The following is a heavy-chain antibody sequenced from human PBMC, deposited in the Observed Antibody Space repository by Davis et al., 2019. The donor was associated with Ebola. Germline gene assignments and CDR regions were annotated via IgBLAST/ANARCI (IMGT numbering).Heavy chain of an antibody. CDR3: AREGLQSYNGADV. CDR1: GYSFTTRG. CDR2: ISPYNGDT. J-gene: IGHJ6*02. Sequence: ASVKVSCKASGYSFTTRGISWLRQAPGQGLEYMGWISPYNGDTNYAQNFQGRLTMTTDTSTSTAYMELRNLRSDDTDVYYCAREGLQSYNGADVWGQGTTVTVSS. V-gene: IGHV1-18*01. D-gene: IGHD4-11*01.